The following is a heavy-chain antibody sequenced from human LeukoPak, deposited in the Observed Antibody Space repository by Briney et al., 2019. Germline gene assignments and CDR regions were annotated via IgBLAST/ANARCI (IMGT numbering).Heavy chain of an antibody. J-gene: IGHJ4*02. Sequence: SETLSLTCTASGGSISSYYWSWIRHPPGKGLEWIGYIYYSGSTNYNPSLKSRVTTSVDTSKNHFSLKLSSVTAADAAVYYCARHSTTWTPFDYWGQGTLVTVSS. CDR3: ARHSTTWTPFDY. CDR1: GGSISSYY. CDR2: IYYSGST. D-gene: IGHD2/OR15-2a*01. V-gene: IGHV4-59*08.